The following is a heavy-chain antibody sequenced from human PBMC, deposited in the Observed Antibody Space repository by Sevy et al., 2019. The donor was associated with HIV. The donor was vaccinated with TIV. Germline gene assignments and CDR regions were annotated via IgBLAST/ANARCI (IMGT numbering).Heavy chain of an antibody. CDR2: ISGLSDAT. CDR3: AKDRLQLWSASDF. V-gene: IGHV3-23*01. CDR1: GFTFRTYG. D-gene: IGHD1-1*01. J-gene: IGHJ4*02. Sequence: GGSLRLSCAASGFTFRTYGMGWVRQAPGKGLEWVSLISGLSDATFYADSVQGRFTTSRDNSNTTLYLQMNNLRAEDTAIYYCAKDRLQLWSASDFWGQGTLVTVSS.